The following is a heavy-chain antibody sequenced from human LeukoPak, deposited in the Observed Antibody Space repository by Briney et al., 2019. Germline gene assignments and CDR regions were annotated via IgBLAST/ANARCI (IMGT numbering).Heavy chain of an antibody. CDR1: GGSISSGGYY. Sequence: SETLSLTCTVSGGSISSGGYYWSWIRQHPGKGLEWIGYIYYSGSTNYNPSLKSRVTISVDTSKNQFSLKLSSVTAADTAVYYCARDRRGYYGSGSYLRAPYYYGMDVWGQGTTVTVSS. D-gene: IGHD3-10*01. CDR3: ARDRRGYYGSGSYLRAPYYYGMDV. CDR2: IYYSGST. J-gene: IGHJ6*02. V-gene: IGHV4-61*08.